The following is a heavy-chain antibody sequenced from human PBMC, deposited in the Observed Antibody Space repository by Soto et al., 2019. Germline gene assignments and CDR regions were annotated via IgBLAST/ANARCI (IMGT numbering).Heavy chain of an antibody. CDR3: ARDRCYDGTCYSASDS. J-gene: IGHJ5*01. CDR1: GFSFSTYN. CDR2: ISTTSFTI. V-gene: IGHV3-48*02. Sequence: PGGSLRLSCAASGFSFSTYNMDWVHQAPGKRPEWIAYISTTSFTIYYADSVKGRFTISRDNDRNSLYLEMNSLRDEDTAVYYCARDRCYDGTCYSASDSWGQGTLVTVSS. D-gene: IGHD2-15*01.